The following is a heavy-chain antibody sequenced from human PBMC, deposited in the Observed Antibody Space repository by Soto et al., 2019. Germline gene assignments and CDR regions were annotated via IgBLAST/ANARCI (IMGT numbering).Heavy chain of an antibody. D-gene: IGHD2-21*02. CDR3: ARGGHVVVVTAALDY. CDR2: VNPSGGHS. V-gene: IGHV1-46*01. Sequence: QVQLVQSGAEVKKPGASVKVSCKASGDTFTDYYIHWVRQAPGQGLEWMGTVNPSGGHSTYAQHFLGRMTMTRDTSTSTLYMELTSLTSEDTAVYYCARGGHVVVVTAALDYWGQGTLVTVSS. CDR1: GDTFTDYY. J-gene: IGHJ4*02.